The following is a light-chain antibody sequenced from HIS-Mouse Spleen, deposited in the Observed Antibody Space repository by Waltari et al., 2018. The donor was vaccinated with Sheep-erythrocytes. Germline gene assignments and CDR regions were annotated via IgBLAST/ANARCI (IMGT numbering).Light chain of an antibody. CDR2: EVS. Sequence: QSALTPPPSASGPPGQSVTISCTGTSSDVGGYNFVSGYQQHPGKAPKLLIYEVSKRPSGVPDRFSGSKSGNTASLTVSGLQAEDEADYYCSSYAGSNNWVFGGGTKLTVL. CDR1: SSDVGGYNF. J-gene: IGLJ3*02. V-gene: IGLV2-8*01. CDR3: SSYAGSNNWV.